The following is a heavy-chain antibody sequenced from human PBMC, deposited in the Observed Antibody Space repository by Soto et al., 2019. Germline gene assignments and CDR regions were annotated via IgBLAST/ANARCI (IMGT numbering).Heavy chain of an antibody. D-gene: IGHD2-15*01. CDR1: GFSVSSYG. Sequence: GALRLSCTASGFSVSSYGRYWFRQPPGKGLEWVAVISHDGINKHYADSVKGRVTVSRDNSNHSLDLQLNSLRAEDTAVYYCARALQDIVVVVAATLFDGFDPWGQGTLVTVSS. CDR3: ARALQDIVVVVAATLFDGFDP. V-gene: IGHV3-30-3*01. J-gene: IGHJ5*02. CDR2: ISHDGINK.